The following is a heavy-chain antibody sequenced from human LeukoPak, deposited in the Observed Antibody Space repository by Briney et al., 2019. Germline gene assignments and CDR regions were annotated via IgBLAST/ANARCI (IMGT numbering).Heavy chain of an antibody. CDR3: ARDEYDILTGKELDY. V-gene: IGHV3-7*03. J-gene: IGHJ4*02. D-gene: IGHD3-9*01. CDR1: GFTFSSYW. Sequence: GGSLRLSCAASGFTFSSYWMSWVRQAPGQGLEWVANIKQDGSEKYYVHSVKGRFTISRDNAKNSLYLQMNSLRAEDTAVYYCARDEYDILTGKELDYWGQGTLVTVSS. CDR2: IKQDGSEK.